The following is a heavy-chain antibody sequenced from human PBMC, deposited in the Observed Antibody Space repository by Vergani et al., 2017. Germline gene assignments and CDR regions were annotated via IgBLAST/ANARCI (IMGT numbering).Heavy chain of an antibody. CDR3: ARDRSYSGSSLDAFDI. J-gene: IGHJ3*02. CDR1: GFTFSSYG. CDR2: IWYDVSNK. V-gene: IGHV3-33*01. D-gene: IGHD1-26*01. Sequence: QVQLVESGGGVVQPGRSLRLSCSASGFTFSSYGMHLVRQAPGKGLEWVAVIWYDVSNKYYADSVKGRFTISRDNSKNTLYLQMNSLRAEDTAVYYCARDRSYSGSSLDAFDIWGQGTMVTVSS.